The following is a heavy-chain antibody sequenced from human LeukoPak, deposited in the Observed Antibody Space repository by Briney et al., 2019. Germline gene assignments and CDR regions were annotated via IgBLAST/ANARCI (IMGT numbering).Heavy chain of an antibody. J-gene: IGHJ4*02. CDR1: GFTFSSYA. V-gene: IGHV3-23*01. CDR3: AKDVSRRITMIVVVIGKRYYFDY. CDR2: ISGSGGST. D-gene: IGHD3-22*01. Sequence: GGSLRLSCAASGFTFSSYAMSWVRQAPGKGLEWVSAISGSGGSTYYADSVKGRFTISRDNSKNTLYLQMNSLRAEDTAVYYCAKDVSRRITMIVVVIGKRYYFDYWGQGTLVTVSS.